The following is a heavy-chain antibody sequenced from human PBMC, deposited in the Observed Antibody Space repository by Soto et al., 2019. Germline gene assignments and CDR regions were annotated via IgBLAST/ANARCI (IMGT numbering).Heavy chain of an antibody. CDR1: GLSSSSSS. J-gene: IGHJ6*03. V-gene: IGHV3-23*01. D-gene: IGHD4-17*01. CDR3: AKEGAEGFRDYFLSYMDV. CDR2: ISPSGHYT. Sequence: EVQLLESGGGLVQPGGSLRLSCAVSGLSSSSSSMSWVRQAPGKGLEWVSTISPSGHYTHYADSVKGRFTISRDTSNNSLCLQMNSLSAADTAIYYCAKEGAEGFRDYFLSYMDVWGKGTTVTVSS.